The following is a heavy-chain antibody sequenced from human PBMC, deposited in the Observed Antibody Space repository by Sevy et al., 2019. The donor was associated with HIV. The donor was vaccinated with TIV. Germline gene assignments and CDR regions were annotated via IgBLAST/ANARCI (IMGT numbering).Heavy chain of an antibody. CDR2: ISSSGSSI. CDR3: TGNGGAFDNGFDP. J-gene: IGHJ5*02. V-gene: IGHV3-48*03. CDR1: GFTFSSYD. Sequence: GGSLRLSCTASGFTFSSYDMNWVRQAPGKGLEWVSKISSSGSSIYYAVSVKGRFTISRDNAKNSLNLQMNSLRAEDTAVYYCTGNGGAFDNGFDPWGQGTLVTVSS. D-gene: IGHD2-8*01.